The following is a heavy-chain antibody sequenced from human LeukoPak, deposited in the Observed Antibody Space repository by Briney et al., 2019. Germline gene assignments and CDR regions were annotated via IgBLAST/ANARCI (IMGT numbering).Heavy chain of an antibody. CDR1: GFTFSTYW. J-gene: IGHJ4*02. V-gene: IGHV3-7*01. CDR2: IKGDESAK. D-gene: IGHD3-3*01. CDR3: ARVFGGSLAY. Sequence: GGSLRLSCAASGFTFSTYWMAWVRQAPGKGLEWVANIKGDESAKHQADSVKGRFTISRDNAQNSVYLQMSNLRGEDTAVYYWARVFGGSLAYWGQEPLVTVSS.